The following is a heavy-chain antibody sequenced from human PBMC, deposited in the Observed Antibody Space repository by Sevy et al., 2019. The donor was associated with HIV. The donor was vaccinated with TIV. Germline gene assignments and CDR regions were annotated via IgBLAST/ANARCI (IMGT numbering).Heavy chain of an antibody. CDR3: ARGARGYSGNDSYYFDY. D-gene: IGHD5-12*01. J-gene: IGHJ4*02. CDR1: GGTFSSYA. CDR2: IIPIFGTA. Sequence: ASVKVSCKASGGTFSSYAISWVRQAPGQGLEWMGGIIPIFGTANYAQKFQGRVTITADESTSTAYMELSSLRSEDTAVYYCARGARGYSGNDSYYFDYWGQGTLVTVSS. V-gene: IGHV1-69*13.